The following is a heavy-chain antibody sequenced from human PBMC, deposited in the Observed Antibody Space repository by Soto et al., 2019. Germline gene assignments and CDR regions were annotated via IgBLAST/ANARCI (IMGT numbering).Heavy chain of an antibody. J-gene: IGHJ4*02. CDR2: IYPSGTT. V-gene: IGHV4-4*02. D-gene: IGHD1-1*01. CDR1: GDSISSNFW. Sequence: QVQIQESGPGLVKPSGTLSLTCAVSGDSISSNFWWSWVRPPPGKGLEWIGEIYPSGTTNYNTSLKSRVTMSLDKSKNQLSLELTSVTAADTAVYFCARHVGVAGTRGFDYWGQGTLVIVSS. CDR3: ARHVGVAGTRGFDY.